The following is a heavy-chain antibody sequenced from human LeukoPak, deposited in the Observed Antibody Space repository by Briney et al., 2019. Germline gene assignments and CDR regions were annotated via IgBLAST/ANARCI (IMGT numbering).Heavy chain of an antibody. V-gene: IGHV3-73*01. Sequence: GGSLRHSCAASGFTLSDPALHWVRQASGKGLEWVGLIRGTTNNYATSYAASVRGRFTISRDDSKDTAYLQMNSLKIEDTAIYYCAGGSGWYSPDYWGQGTLVTVSS. CDR3: AGGSGWYSPDY. CDR2: IRGTTNNYAT. CDR1: GFTLSDPA. J-gene: IGHJ4*02. D-gene: IGHD6-19*01.